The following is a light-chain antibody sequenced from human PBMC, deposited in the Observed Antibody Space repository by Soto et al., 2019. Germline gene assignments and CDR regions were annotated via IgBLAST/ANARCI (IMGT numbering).Light chain of an antibody. Sequence: DIQITQSPSAMSASVGDRVTITCRASQGVRTYLAWFQQKPGKVPKRLIFSASSLQSGVPSRFSGSGSGTDFTLTISSLQPEDFATYYCQQANSFPWTFGQGTKVDIK. CDR3: QQANSFPWT. CDR1: QGVRTY. V-gene: IGKV1-12*01. J-gene: IGKJ1*01. CDR2: SAS.